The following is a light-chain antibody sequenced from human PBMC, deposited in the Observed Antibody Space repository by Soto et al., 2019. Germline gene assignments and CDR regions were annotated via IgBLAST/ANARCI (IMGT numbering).Light chain of an antibody. J-gene: IGLJ1*01. CDR3: CSYAGSYTYV. CDR1: SSDVGGYNY. V-gene: IGLV2-11*01. CDR2: DVS. Sequence: QSVLTQPRSVSGSPGQSVTISCTGTSSDVGGYNYVSWYQQHPGKAPKLMIYDVSKRPSRVPDRFSCSKSGNTASLTISGLQAEDEAGYYCCSYAGSYTYVFGTGTKVTVL.